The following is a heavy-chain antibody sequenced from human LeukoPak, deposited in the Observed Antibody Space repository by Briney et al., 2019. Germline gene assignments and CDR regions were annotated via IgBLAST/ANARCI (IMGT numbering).Heavy chain of an antibody. CDR1: GASITTSY. Sequence: PSETLSLTCTVAGASITTSYWNWIRQSAENGLEWIGRSYGLGITTYNPSLESRVTVSVDITKNQFSLNLTSVTAADTAVYYCARFDNSGSYWYFDLWGRGTLVTVSS. D-gene: IGHD1-26*01. CDR2: SYGLGIT. CDR3: ARFDNSGSYWYFDL. V-gene: IGHV4-4*07. J-gene: IGHJ2*01.